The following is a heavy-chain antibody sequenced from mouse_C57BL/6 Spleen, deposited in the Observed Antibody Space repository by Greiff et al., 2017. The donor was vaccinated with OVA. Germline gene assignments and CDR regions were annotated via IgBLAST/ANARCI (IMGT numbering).Heavy chain of an antibody. D-gene: IGHD1-1*01. J-gene: IGHJ4*01. CDR1: GYTFTSYW. CDR3: ARRVGSSLYYAMDY. V-gene: IGHV1-55*01. Sequence: VQLQQPGAELVKPGASVKMSCKASGYTFTSYWITWVKQRPGQGLEWIGDIYPGSGSTNYNEKFKSKATLTVDTSSSTAYMQLSSLTSEDSAVYYCARRVGSSLYYAMDYWGQGTSVTVSS. CDR2: IYPGSGST.